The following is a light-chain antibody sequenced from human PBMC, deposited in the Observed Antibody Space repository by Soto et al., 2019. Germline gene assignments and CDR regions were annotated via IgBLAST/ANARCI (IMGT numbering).Light chain of an antibody. CDR2: DAS. V-gene: IGKV1-33*01. CDR1: QDISNH. J-gene: IGKJ5*01. Sequence: DIQMTQSPSSLSASVGVRVAITCQASQDISNHLNWYQQKPGKAPKLLIYDASNLETGVPSRFSGSGSGTDFTVTISSLQPEDFATYSCQQYYNLPITFGQGTRRRL. CDR3: QQYYNLPIT.